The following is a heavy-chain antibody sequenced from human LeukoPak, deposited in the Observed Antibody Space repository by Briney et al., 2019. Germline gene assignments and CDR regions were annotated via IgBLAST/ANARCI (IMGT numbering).Heavy chain of an antibody. J-gene: IGHJ5*02. D-gene: IGHD3-10*01. CDR3: ARSGSPYNWFDP. Sequence: ASVKVSCKASGYTFTSYYMHWVRQAPGQGLEWMGIINPSGGSTSYAQKFQGRVTMTRDTSTSTVYMELGSLRSEDTAVYYCARSGSPYNWFDPWGQGTLVTVSS. V-gene: IGHV1-46*01. CDR1: GYTFTSYY. CDR2: INPSGGST.